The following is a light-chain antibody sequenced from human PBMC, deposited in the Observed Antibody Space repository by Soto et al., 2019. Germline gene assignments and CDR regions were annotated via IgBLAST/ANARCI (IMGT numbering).Light chain of an antibody. CDR1: QSISSY. Sequence: DIQMTQSPSSLSASVGDRVTITCRASQSISSYLNWYQQKPGKDPKLLIYAASSLQTGVPSRFSGSGSGTDFSLSISSLHPEDFSTYYCQQSYSTPRTFGQGTKVEVK. CDR2: AAS. CDR3: QQSYSTPRT. V-gene: IGKV1-39*01. J-gene: IGKJ1*01.